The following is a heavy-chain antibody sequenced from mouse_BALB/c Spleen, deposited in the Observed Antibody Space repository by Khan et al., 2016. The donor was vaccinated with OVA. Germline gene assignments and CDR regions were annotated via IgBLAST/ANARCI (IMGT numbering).Heavy chain of an antibody. CDR1: GYSITSGYF. CDR2: IRYDGNS. Sequence: EVELVESGPGLVKPSQSLSLTCSVTGYSITSGYFWNWIRQFPGNKLEWMGYIRYDGNSNYNPSLKNRISITRDTSKNQSYLKLNSVTPEDTSTYYCARGGSAGPAGFAYWGQGTLVTVSA. CDR3: ARGGSAGPAGFAY. D-gene: IGHD3-1*01. V-gene: IGHV3-6*02. J-gene: IGHJ3*01.